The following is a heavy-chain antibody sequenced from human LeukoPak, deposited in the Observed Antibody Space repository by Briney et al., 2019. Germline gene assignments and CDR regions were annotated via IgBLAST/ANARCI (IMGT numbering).Heavy chain of an antibody. CDR3: ARRKTSFYDSSGYEDYFDY. V-gene: IGHV5-51*01. CDR1: GYRFTSYW. CDR2: IYPGDSDT. J-gene: IGHJ4*02. Sequence: GESLKISCKGSGYRFTSYWIGWVRQMPGKGLEWMGIIYPGDSDTRYSPSFQGQVTISADKSISTAHLQWSSLKASDTAMYYCARRKTSFYDSSGYEDYFDYWGQGTLVTVSS. D-gene: IGHD3-22*01.